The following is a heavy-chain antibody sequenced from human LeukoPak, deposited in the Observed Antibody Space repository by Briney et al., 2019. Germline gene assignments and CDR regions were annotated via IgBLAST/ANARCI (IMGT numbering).Heavy chain of an antibody. Sequence: PSETLSLTCTVSGGSISSGSYFWSWIRQPAGKGLEWIGRIYTSGSTNYNPSLKSRVTISVDTSKNEFSLKLSSVTAADTAMYYCARSPFSNRYDHKDYWGQGTLVTVSS. CDR2: IYTSGST. CDR3: ARSPFSNRYDHKDY. CDR1: GGSISSGSYF. V-gene: IGHV4-61*02. D-gene: IGHD3-9*01. J-gene: IGHJ4*02.